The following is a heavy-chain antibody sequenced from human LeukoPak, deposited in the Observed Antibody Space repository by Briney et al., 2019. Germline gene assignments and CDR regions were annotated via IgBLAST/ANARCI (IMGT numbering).Heavy chain of an antibody. Sequence: ASVKVSCKASGYTFSYFGINWVRQAPGQGLEWIGWINCYNGNTNYAQKSEGRLTLTTDTVTSTVYMELGNLRYDDTAVYYCARDPNYDSGWFDPWGQGTLVTVSS. D-gene: IGHD3-22*01. J-gene: IGHJ5*02. V-gene: IGHV1-18*01. CDR2: INCYNGNT. CDR1: GYTFSYFG. CDR3: ARDPNYDSGWFDP.